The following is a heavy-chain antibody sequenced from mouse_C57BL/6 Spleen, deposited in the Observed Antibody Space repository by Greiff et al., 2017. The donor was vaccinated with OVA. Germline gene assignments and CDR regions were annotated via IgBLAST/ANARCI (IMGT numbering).Heavy chain of an antibody. CDR2: IYPGGGGT. Sequence: QVQLQQPGAELVKPGASVKMSCKASGYTFTSYWITWVKQRPGQGLGWIGDIYPGGGGTTYNEKFKSKATLTVDTSSSAAYMQLSSLTSEDSAVYYCARSTTTLGGFAYWGQGTLVTVSA. D-gene: IGHD1-1*01. CDR3: ARSTTTLGGFAY. J-gene: IGHJ3*01. CDR1: GYTFTSYW. V-gene: IGHV1-55*01.